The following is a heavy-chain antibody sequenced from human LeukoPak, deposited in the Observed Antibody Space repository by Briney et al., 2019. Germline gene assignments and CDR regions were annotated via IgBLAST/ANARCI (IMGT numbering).Heavy chain of an antibody. V-gene: IGHV4-59*01. J-gene: IGHJ5*02. CDR3: ARGEYQLPMAYWFDP. CDR1: GDSMNEYY. Sequence: SPSETLSLTCTVSGDSMNEYYWSWVRQPPGQGLEWIGYVYYSGSTTYNPSLKSRVNITIDTSKNQFSLTLTSVTAADTAVYYCARGEYQLPMAYWFDPWGQGTLVTVSS. CDR2: VYYSGST. D-gene: IGHD2-2*01.